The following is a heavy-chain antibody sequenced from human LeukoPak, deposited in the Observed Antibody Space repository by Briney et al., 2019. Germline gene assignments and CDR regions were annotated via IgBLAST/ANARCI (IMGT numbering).Heavy chain of an antibody. D-gene: IGHD3-16*01. V-gene: IGHV4-59*01. Sequence: SETLSLTCTVSGDSISRYYWSWIRQPPRKGLEWIGYIYCSGSTNYNPSLKSRVTISVDTSKNQFSLKLSSVTAADTAVYYCARGSLGYYYYYMDVWGKGTTVTASS. CDR1: GDSISRYY. CDR2: IYCSGST. CDR3: ARGSLGYYYYYMDV. J-gene: IGHJ6*03.